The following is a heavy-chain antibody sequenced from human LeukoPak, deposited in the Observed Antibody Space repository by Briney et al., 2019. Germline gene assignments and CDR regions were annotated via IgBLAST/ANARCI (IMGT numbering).Heavy chain of an antibody. J-gene: IGHJ4*02. CDR2: ISSSSYT. CDR1: GGSISSTTYY. Sequence: PSETLSLTCTVSGGSISSTTYYWTWIRQAPGKGLEWISYISSSSYTDYADSVKGRFTISRDNAKNSLYLQMDSLRAEDTAVYYCARDGRGYYDSSGYPDYWGQGTLVTVSS. CDR3: ARDGRGYYDSSGYPDY. D-gene: IGHD3-22*01. V-gene: IGHV3-11*06.